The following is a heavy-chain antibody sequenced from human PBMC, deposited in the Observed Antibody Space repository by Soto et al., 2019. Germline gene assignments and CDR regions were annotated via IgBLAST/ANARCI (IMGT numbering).Heavy chain of an antibody. CDR3: ARGKGMEENYFYYGLDI. J-gene: IGHJ6*02. V-gene: IGHV1-3*01. CDR1: GYTFSTYA. D-gene: IGHD1-1*01. CDR2: LNGGTGQT. Sequence: ASVKVSCKASGYTFSTYALHWVRQAPGQSLEWMGWLNGGTGQTRYSQKFQDRVIITRDTSASTGYMELSSLTSEDTAVYYCARGKGMEENYFYYGLDIWGQGTTVTVSS.